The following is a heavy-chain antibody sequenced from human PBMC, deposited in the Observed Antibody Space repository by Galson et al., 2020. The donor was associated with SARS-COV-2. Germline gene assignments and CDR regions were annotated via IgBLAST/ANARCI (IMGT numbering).Heavy chain of an antibody. J-gene: IGHJ4*02. D-gene: IGHD6-6*01. CDR1: GFTFSGSA. CDR3: TRLWSSSSHGDY. V-gene: IGHV3-73*01. Sequence: GESLKISCAASGFTFSGSAMHWVRQASGKGLEWVGRIRSKANSYATAYAASVKGRFTISRDDSKNTAYLQMNSLKTEDTAVYYCTRLWSSSSHGDYWGQGTLVTVSS. CDR2: IRSKANSYAT.